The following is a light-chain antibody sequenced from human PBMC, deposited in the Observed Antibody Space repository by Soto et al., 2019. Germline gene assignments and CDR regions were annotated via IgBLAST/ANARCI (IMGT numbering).Light chain of an antibody. J-gene: IGKJ2*01. V-gene: IGKV3-11*01. CDR2: DAS. Sequence: EIVLTQSPATLSLSPGERATLSCRASQSVSSDLAWYQQKPGQARRLLIYDASNRATGIPARFSGSGSGTAFTLTISSLEPEDFAVYYCQQRSNWPPYTFGQGTKLEIK. CDR1: QSVSSD. CDR3: QQRSNWPPYT.